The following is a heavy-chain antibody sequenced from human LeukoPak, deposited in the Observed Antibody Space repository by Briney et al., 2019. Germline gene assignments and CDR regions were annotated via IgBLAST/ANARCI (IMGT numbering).Heavy chain of an antibody. J-gene: IGHJ4*02. D-gene: IGHD5/OR15-5a*01. CDR1: GGSISSSSYY. Sequence: SETLSLTCTVSGGSISSSSYYWGWIRQPPGKGLEWIGSIYYSGSTSYNPSLKSRVTISVDTSKNQFSLRLSSVTAADTAVYYCAKAIAAVVYTTFDYWGQGTLVTVSS. V-gene: IGHV4-39*07. CDR2: IYYSGST. CDR3: AKAIAAVVYTTFDY.